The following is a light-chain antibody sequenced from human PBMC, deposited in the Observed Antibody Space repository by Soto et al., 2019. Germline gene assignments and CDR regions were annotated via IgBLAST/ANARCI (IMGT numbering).Light chain of an antibody. V-gene: IGKV1-33*01. Sequence: IQMTQSPSTLYASVGDRVTISCQASQDISNSLNWYQQKPGKAPKLLIYDASNLETGVPSRFSGSGSGTYFTFTITSLQPEDIATYYCQHCDSLPFTFGQGTRLEI. CDR3: QHCDSLPFT. CDR2: DAS. CDR1: QDISNS. J-gene: IGKJ5*01.